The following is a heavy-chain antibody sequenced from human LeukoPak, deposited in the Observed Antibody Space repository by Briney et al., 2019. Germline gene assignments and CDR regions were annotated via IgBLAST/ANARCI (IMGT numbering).Heavy chain of an antibody. CDR1: GFTFSNYN. V-gene: IGHV3-48*04. CDR2: ISSSSGII. Sequence: GGSLRLSCAASGFTFSNYNMNWVRQAPGKGLEWVSYISSSSGIIYCADSVKGRFTISRDNAKNSLYLQMDSLRVEDTAVYYCATDFNKGFDPWGQGTLVTVSS. J-gene: IGHJ5*02. CDR3: ATDFNKGFDP. D-gene: IGHD1/OR15-1a*01.